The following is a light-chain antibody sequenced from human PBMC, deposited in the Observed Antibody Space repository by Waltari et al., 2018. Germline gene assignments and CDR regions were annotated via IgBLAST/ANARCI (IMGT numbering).Light chain of an antibody. CDR2: DTS. CDR1: PSNIGAGFR. Sequence: QSVLTHPPSVPGPPRPRATFSFSWRPSNIGAGFRVHWYQQLPGPAPNLLIFDTSVRPSGVPDRFSGSNSGTSASLAITGLQAEDEADYYCQSYDRSLSASVFGGGTKLTVL. J-gene: IGLJ3*02. V-gene: IGLV1-40*01. CDR3: QSYDRSLSASV.